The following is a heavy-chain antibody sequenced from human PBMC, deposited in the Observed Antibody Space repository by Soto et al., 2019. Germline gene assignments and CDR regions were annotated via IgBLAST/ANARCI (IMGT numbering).Heavy chain of an antibody. Sequence: PSETLSLTCTVSGGSISSYYWSWIRQPPGKGLEWIGYIYYSGSTNYNPSLKSRVTISVDTSKNQFSLKLSSVTAADTAVYYCASLELGYYDSSGYPDYWGQGTLVTVSS. CDR2: IYYSGST. CDR1: GGSISSYY. V-gene: IGHV4-59*08. CDR3: ASLELGYYDSSGYPDY. J-gene: IGHJ4*02. D-gene: IGHD3-22*01.